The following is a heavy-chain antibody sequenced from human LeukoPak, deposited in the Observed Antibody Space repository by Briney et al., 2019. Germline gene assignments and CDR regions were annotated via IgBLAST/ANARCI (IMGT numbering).Heavy chain of an antibody. CDR1: GFTFSSHW. CDR3: AREYSGSYSLDY. CDR2: IKQDGSEK. Sequence: GGSLRLSCAASGFTFSSHWMSWVRQAPGKGLEWVANIKQDGSEKYYVDSVKGRFTISRDNAKNSLYLQMNSLRAEDTAVYYCAREYSGSYSLDYWGQGTLVTVSS. J-gene: IGHJ4*02. V-gene: IGHV3-7*01. D-gene: IGHD1-26*01.